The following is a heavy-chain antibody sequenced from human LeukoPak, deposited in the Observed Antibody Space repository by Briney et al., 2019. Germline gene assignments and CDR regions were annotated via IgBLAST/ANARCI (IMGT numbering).Heavy chain of an antibody. CDR3: AREADSRITMVRGVIPRGYYFDY. CDR2: ISYDGSNK. J-gene: IGHJ4*02. D-gene: IGHD3-10*01. CDR1: GFTFSSYA. V-gene: IGHV3-30*04. Sequence: GGSLRLSCAASGFTFSSYAMHWVRQAPGKGLEWVAVISYDGSNKYYADSVKGRFTISRDNSKNTLYLQMNSLRAEDTAVYYCAREADSRITMVRGVIPRGYYFDYWGQGTLVTVSS.